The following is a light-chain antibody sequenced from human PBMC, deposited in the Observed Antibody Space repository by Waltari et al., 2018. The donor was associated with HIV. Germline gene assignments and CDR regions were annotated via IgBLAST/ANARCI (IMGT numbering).Light chain of an antibody. J-gene: IGLJ2*01. CDR2: DIN. CDR1: STSSRFYQS. V-gene: IGLV2-14*03. CDR3: ASNRLDYTLI. Sequence: QSALTQPASVSGFLGQSINISCTGLSTSSRFYQSVSWYQQHPGKIPRLIIFDINNRPSGVSDHFSGSRSGNSASLTFSGLQSGDEAHYYCASNRLDYTLIFGGGTKLTVL.